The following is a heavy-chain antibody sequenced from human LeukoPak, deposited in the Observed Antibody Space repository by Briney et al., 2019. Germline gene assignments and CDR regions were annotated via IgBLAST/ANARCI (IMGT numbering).Heavy chain of an antibody. V-gene: IGHV3-66*02. CDR2: IYSGGST. CDR1: GFTVSSNY. J-gene: IGHJ6*03. Sequence: GGSLRLSCAAPGFTVSSNYMSWVRQAPGKGLEWVSVIYSGGSTYYADSVKGRFTISRDSSKNTLYLQMNSLRAEDTAVYYCARDRQDYYYYYMDVWGKGTTVTVSS. CDR3: ARDRQDYYYYYMDV.